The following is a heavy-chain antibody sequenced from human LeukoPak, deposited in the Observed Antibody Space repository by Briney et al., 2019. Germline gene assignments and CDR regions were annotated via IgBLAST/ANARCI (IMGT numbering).Heavy chain of an antibody. CDR1: GFTFSSYS. CDR2: ISSSSSYI. V-gene: IGHV3-21*01. Sequence: GGSLRLSCAASGFTFSSYSMNWVRQAPGKGLEWVSSISSSSSYIYYADSVKGRFTISRDNAKNSLYLQMNSLRAEDTAVYYCARGSLYSSGYYYPRLLDYWGQGALVTVSP. J-gene: IGHJ4*02. CDR3: ARGSLYSSGYYYPRLLDY. D-gene: IGHD3-22*01.